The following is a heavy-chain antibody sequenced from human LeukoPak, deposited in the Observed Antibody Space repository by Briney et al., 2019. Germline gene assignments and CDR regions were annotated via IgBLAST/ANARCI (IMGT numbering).Heavy chain of an antibody. CDR3: AKDVGESRFYFDY. CDR1: GFTFDDYA. CDR2: ISWNSGSI. V-gene: IGHV3-9*01. Sequence: PGGSLRLSCAASGFTFDDYAMHWVRQAPGKGLEWVSGISWNSGSIGYADSVKGRFTISRDNAKNSLYLQMNSLRAEGTALYYCAKDVGESRFYFDYWGQGTLVTVSS. D-gene: IGHD3-10*01. J-gene: IGHJ4*02.